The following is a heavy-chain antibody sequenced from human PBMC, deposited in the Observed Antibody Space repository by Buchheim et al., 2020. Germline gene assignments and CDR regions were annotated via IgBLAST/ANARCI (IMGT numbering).Heavy chain of an antibody. J-gene: IGHJ4*02. D-gene: IGHD6-19*01. CDR3: ARTGGWLADY. Sequence: EVQMVASGGGLVQPGGSLRLSCAASGFTLCNNWMTWVRQAPGKGLEWVATIKQDGSEQFYVDSVRGRFTISRDSAKNSLDLQMNSLRVEDTAVYYCARTGGWLADYWGQGTL. CDR2: IKQDGSEQ. CDR1: GFTLCNNW. V-gene: IGHV3-7*01.